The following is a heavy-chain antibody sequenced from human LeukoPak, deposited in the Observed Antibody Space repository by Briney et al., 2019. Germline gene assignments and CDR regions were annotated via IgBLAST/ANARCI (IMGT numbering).Heavy chain of an antibody. Sequence: SESPSLTCTVSGGSISSSSYYWGWIRQPPGKGLEWIGSIYYSGSTYYNPSLKSRVTISVDTSKNQFSLKLSSVTAADTAVYYCARHGSVAYYDILTGYGARGYSDYWGQGTLVTVSS. D-gene: IGHD3-9*01. CDR2: IYYSGST. CDR1: GGSISSSSYY. CDR3: ARHGSVAYYDILTGYGARGYSDY. J-gene: IGHJ4*02. V-gene: IGHV4-39*01.